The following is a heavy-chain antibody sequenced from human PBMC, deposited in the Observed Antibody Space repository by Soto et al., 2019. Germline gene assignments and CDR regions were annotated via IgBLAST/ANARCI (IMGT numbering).Heavy chain of an antibody. CDR3: AREIIASDYDSSVGWDYYGMDV. CDR2: INPSGGST. D-gene: IGHD3-22*01. Sequence: QVQLVQSGAEVKKPGASVKVSCKASGYTFTSYYMHWVRQAPGQGLEWMGIINPSGGSTSYAQKFQGRVTMTRDTSTSTVYMELSSLRSEDTAVYYCAREIIASDYDSSVGWDYYGMDVWGQGTTVTVSS. V-gene: IGHV1-46*01. J-gene: IGHJ6*02. CDR1: GYTFTSYY.